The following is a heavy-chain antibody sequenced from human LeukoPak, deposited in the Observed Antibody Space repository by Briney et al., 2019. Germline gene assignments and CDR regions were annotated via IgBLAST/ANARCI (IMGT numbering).Heavy chain of an antibody. Sequence: GGSLRLSCAASGFTFSSYSMSWVRQAPGKGLEWASSISGSSSYIYYADSVKGRFTISRDNSKNTLYLQMNSLRAEDTAIYYCAKDSRNYITDWFDPWGQGTLVTVSS. V-gene: IGHV3-21*04. CDR3: AKDSRNYITDWFDP. D-gene: IGHD1-7*01. CDR1: GFTFSSYS. J-gene: IGHJ5*02. CDR2: ISGSSSYI.